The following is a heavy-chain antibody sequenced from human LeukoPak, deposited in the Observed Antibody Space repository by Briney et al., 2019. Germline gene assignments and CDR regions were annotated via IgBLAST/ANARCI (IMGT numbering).Heavy chain of an antibody. J-gene: IGHJ3*02. V-gene: IGHV1-18*01. CDR3: ARVLGSGREESAFDI. CDR2: ISAYNGNT. D-gene: IGHD6-19*01. Sequence: ASVKVSCKASGGTFSSYAISWVRQAPGQGLEWMGWISAYNGNTNYAQKLQGRVTMTTDTSTSTAYMELRSLRSDDTAVYYCARVLGSGREESAFDIWGQGTMVTVSS. CDR1: GGTFSSYA.